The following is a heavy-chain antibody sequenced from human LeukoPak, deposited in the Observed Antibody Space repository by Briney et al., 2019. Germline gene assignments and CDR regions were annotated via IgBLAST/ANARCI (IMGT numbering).Heavy chain of an antibody. Sequence: SGTLSLTCAVSGGSISSSNWWSWVRQPPGKGLEWIGEIYHSGSTNYNPSLKSRVTISVDKSKNQFSLKLSSVTAADTAVYYCARLLYYDSSGYFDYWGQGTLVTVSS. CDR2: IYHSGST. V-gene: IGHV4-4*02. D-gene: IGHD3-22*01. CDR1: GGSISSSNW. J-gene: IGHJ4*02. CDR3: ARLLYYDSSGYFDY.